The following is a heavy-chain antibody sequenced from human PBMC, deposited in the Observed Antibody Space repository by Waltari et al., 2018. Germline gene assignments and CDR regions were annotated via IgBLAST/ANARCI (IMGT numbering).Heavy chain of an antibody. CDR3: ARDLTAVGAFDI. D-gene: IGHD1-26*01. CDR2: ISYDGSNK. J-gene: IGHJ3*02. Sequence: QVQLVESGGGVVQPGRSLRLSCAASGFTFSSYAMHWVRQAPGKGLEWVAVISYDGSNKYYADSVKGRFTISRDNSKNTLYLQMNSLRAEDTAVYYCARDLTAVGAFDIWGQGTMVTVSS. CDR1: GFTFSSYA. V-gene: IGHV3-30*01.